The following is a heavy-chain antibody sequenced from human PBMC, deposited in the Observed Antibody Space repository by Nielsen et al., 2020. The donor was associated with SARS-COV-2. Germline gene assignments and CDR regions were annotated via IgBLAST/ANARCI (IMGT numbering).Heavy chain of an antibody. Sequence: GGSLRLSCAASGFTFSSYGMHWVRQAPGKGLEWVAVIWYDGSNKYYADSVKGRFTISRDNSKNTLYLQMNSLGAEDTAVYYCARDFVPGSGWPFDYWGQGTLVTVSS. V-gene: IGHV3-33*01. D-gene: IGHD6-19*01. CDR3: ARDFVPGSGWPFDY. CDR1: GFTFSSYG. CDR2: IWYDGSNK. J-gene: IGHJ4*02.